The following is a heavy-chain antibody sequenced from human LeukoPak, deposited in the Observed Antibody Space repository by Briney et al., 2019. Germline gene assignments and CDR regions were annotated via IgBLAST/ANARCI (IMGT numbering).Heavy chain of an antibody. D-gene: IGHD6-19*01. CDR2: INTDGSST. V-gene: IGHV3-74*01. Sequence: PGGSLRLSCAASGFTFSSYWTHWVRQTPGKGLVWVSRINTDGSSTTYADSVKGRFTISRDNAKNTLYLQMNSLRAEDTAVYYCARARWSSTGWFLGYWGQGTLVTLSS. CDR1: GFTFSSYW. J-gene: IGHJ4*02. CDR3: ARARWSSTGWFLGY.